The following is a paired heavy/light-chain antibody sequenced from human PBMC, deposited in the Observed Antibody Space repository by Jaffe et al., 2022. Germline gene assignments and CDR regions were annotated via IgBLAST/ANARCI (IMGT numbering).Heavy chain of an antibody. CDR2: IRYDGSNK. D-gene: IGHD3-10*01. V-gene: IGHV3-30*02. J-gene: IGHJ6*03. CDR1: GFTFSSYG. CDR3: AKDTRKYGSGIPTGYYYYYYMDV. Sequence: QVQLVESGGGVVQPGGSLRLSCAASGFTFSSYGMHWVRQAPGKGLEWVAFIRYDGSNKYYADSVKGRFTISRDNSKNTLYLQMNSLRAEDTAVYYCAKDTRKYGSGIPTGYYYYYYMDVWGKGTTVTVSS.
Light chain of an antibody. CDR2: EDN. CDR3: QSYDSSNAV. CDR1: SGSIASNY. J-gene: IGLJ7*01. V-gene: IGLV6-57*01. Sequence: NFMLTQPHSVSESPGKTVTISCTRSSGSIASNYVQWYQQRPGSSPTTVIYEDNQRPSGVPDRFSGSIDSSSNSASLTISGLKTEDEADYYCQSYDSSNAVFGGGTQLTVL.